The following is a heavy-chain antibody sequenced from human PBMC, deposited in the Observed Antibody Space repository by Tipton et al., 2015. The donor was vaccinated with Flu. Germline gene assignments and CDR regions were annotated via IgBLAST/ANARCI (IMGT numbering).Heavy chain of an antibody. J-gene: IGHJ6*02. CDR2: IYTSGST. Sequence: SNYYWSWIRQPAGKELEWIGRIYTSGSTNYNPSLKSRLPMSIDTSKDQFSLKLGSVTAADTAVYYCARDGWGYDGMDVWGQGTTVTVSS. CDR3: ARDGWGYDGMDV. CDR1: SNYY. D-gene: IGHD3-22*01. V-gene: IGHV4-61*02.